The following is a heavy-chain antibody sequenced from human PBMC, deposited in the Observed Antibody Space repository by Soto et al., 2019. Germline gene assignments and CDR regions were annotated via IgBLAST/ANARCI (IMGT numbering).Heavy chain of an antibody. J-gene: IGHJ5*02. D-gene: IGHD2-8*02. CDR3: ARHEGWTGPDQ. V-gene: IGHV4-4*02. Sequence: SETLSLTCAVSGASIGSGGWWSWVRQPPGEGLEWIAEIFHDGNTNYSPSFKSRVTISVDKSQNQFSLNVYSVTAADTAVYYCARHEGWTGPDQWGQGTLVTVSS. CDR1: GASIGSGGW. CDR2: IFHDGNT.